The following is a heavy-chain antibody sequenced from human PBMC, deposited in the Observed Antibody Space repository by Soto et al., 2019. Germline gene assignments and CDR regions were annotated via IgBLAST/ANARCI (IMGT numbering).Heavy chain of an antibody. CDR2: ISGSGGST. J-gene: IGHJ6*03. Sequence: PGGSLRLSCAASGFTFSSYAMSWVRQAPGKGLEWVSAISGSGGSTYYADSVKGRFTISRDNSRNTLYLQMNSLRAEDTAVYYCAKGGWDYTYFYYYMDVWGKGTTVTVSS. CDR3: AKGGWDYTYFYYYMDV. CDR1: GFTFSSYA. V-gene: IGHV3-23*01. D-gene: IGHD4-4*01.